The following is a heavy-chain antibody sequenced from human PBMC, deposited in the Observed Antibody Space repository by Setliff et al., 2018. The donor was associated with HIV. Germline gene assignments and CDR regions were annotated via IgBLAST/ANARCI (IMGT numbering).Heavy chain of an antibody. J-gene: IGHJ4*02. CDR2: IYHGGST. Sequence: NPSETLSLTCAVSGDSISSSKWWSWVRQPPGKGLEWIGEIYHGGSTNYNPSLKTRVSMSVNNSKNQFSLKLSSVTAADTAVYYCARPQLGLGGGSHFDAWGRGTLVTVSS. V-gene: IGHV4-4*02. CDR3: ARPQLGLGGGSHFDA. D-gene: IGHD1-1*01. CDR1: GDSISSSKW.